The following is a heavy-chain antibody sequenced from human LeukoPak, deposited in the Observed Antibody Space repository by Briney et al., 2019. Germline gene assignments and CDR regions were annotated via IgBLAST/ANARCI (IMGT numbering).Heavy chain of an antibody. CDR1: GFTFSSYG. J-gene: IGHJ3*02. Sequence: GGSLRLSCAASGFTFSSYGMHWVRQAPGKGLEWVAFIRYDGSNKYYADSVKGRFTISRDNSKNTLYLQMNSLRAEDTAVYYCAKDRWSGFDAFDIWGQGTMVTVSS. CDR3: AKDRWSGFDAFDI. D-gene: IGHD3-3*01. CDR2: IRYDGSNK. V-gene: IGHV3-30*02.